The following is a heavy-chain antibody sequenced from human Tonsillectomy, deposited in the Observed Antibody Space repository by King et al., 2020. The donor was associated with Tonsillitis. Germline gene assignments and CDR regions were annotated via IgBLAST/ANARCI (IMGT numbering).Heavy chain of an antibody. CDR2: IDPSDSYT. CDR3: ARQLPYYYDSSGYYVYNWFDP. J-gene: IGHJ5*02. CDR1: GYSFTSYW. V-gene: IGHV5-10-1*03. D-gene: IGHD3-22*01. Sequence: VQLVESGAEVKKPGESLRISCKGSGYSFTSYWISWVRQMPGKSLEWMGRIDPSDSYTNYSPSFQGHVTISADKSISTAYLQWSSLKASDTAMYYCARQLPYYYDSSGYYVYNWFDPWGQGTLVTVSS.